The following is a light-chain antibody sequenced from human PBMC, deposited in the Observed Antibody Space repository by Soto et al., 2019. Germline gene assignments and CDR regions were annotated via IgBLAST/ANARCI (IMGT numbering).Light chain of an antibody. CDR2: AAS. J-gene: IGKJ1*01. CDR3: QQRYSTPT. CDR1: QSISSY. V-gene: IGKV1-39*01. Sequence: DIQMTQSPSSLSASVGDRVTITCRASQSISSYLNWYQQKPGKAPKLLIYAASSLQSGVKSRFSGSGSGTDFTLTISSLQPEDFATYYCQQRYSTPTFGQGTKVEIK.